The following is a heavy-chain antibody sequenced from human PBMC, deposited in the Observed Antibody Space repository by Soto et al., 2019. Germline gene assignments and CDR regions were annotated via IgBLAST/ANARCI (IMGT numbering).Heavy chain of an antibody. D-gene: IGHD1-1*01. V-gene: IGHV3-30*18. Sequence: SYGLIFIRKTTGKGLEWVAVISYDGSNKYYADSVKGRFTISRDNSKNTLYLQMNSLRAEDTAVYYFAKELQPNVREYYGMDVWGQGTTVTVSS. CDR3: AKELQPNVREYYGMDV. J-gene: IGHJ6*02. CDR1: SYG. CDR2: ISYDGSNK.